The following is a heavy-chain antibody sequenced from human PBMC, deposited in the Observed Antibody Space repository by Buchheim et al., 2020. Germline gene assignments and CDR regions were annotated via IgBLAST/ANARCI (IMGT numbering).Heavy chain of an antibody. Sequence: EVQLVESGGGLVQPGGSLRLSCAASGFTFSSYSMNWVRQAPGKGLEWVSYISSSSSTIYYADSVKGRFTISSDNSKNTLYLQMNSRRAEDTAVYYCAKPRRRGYYYYGMNVWGQGTT. CDR2: ISSSSSTI. J-gene: IGHJ6*02. D-gene: IGHD6-6*01. CDR1: GFTFSSYS. CDR3: AKPRRRGYYYYGMNV. V-gene: IGHV3-48*01.